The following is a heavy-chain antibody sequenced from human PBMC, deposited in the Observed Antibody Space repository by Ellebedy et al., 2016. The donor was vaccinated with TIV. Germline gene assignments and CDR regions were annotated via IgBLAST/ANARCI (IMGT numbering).Heavy chain of an antibody. D-gene: IGHD2-21*01. CDR1: GIIVSDYF. J-gene: IGHJ5*02. CDR2: LYPDAKT. CDR3: ARDPGGGGDFGDNWFDP. Sequence: PGGSLRLSCEASGIIVSDYFMNWVRQAPGKGLEWVSVLYPDAKTNYTDSVNGRFIVSRDSFKNTLYLQMKSLTTEETAVYYCARDPGGGGDFGDNWFDPWGQGTLVTVSS. V-gene: IGHV3-66*01.